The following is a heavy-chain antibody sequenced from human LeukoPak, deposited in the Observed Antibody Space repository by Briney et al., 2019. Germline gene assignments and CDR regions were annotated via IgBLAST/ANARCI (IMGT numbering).Heavy chain of an antibody. Sequence: SVKVPCKASGGTFSSYAISWVRQAPGQGLEWMGGIIPIFGTANYAQKFQGRVTITTDESTSTAYMELSSLRSEDTAVYYCAMTTGGDFWSGYNFDYWGQGTLVTVSS. V-gene: IGHV1-69*05. CDR3: AMTTGGDFWSGYNFDY. CDR2: IIPIFGTA. CDR1: GGTFSSYA. J-gene: IGHJ4*02. D-gene: IGHD3-3*01.